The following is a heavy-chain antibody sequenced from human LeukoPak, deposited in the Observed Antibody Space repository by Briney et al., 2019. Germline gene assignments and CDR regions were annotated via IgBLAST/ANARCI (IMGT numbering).Heavy chain of an antibody. J-gene: IGHJ3*02. CDR3: ASIHQVRGSHTFDI. CDR1: GGSFSDYF. CDR2: INQSGSS. Sequence: PSETLSLTCAVSGGSFSDYFWSWVRQPPGRGLEWIGEINQSGSSTYNPSLKSRVTMSVDTSKNQLSLKMTSVTAADMAVYYCASIHQVRGSHTFDIWGQGTMVTVSS. D-gene: IGHD3-10*01. V-gene: IGHV4-34*01.